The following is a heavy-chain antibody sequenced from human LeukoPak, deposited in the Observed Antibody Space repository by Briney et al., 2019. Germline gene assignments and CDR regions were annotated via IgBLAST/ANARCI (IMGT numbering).Heavy chain of an antibody. CDR2: IYYSGST. V-gene: IGHV4-39*01. J-gene: IGHJ4*02. Sequence: PSETLSLTCTVSGGFISGYYWYWIRQPPGKGLEWIGSIYYSGSTYYNPSLKSRVTISVDTSKNQFSLKLSSVTAADTAVYYCARLPVAPDYWGQGALVTVSS. D-gene: IGHD4-23*01. CDR3: ARLPVAPDY. CDR1: GGFISGYY.